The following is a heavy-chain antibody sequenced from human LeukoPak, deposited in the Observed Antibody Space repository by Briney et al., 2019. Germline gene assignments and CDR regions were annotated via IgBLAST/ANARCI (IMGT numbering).Heavy chain of an antibody. V-gene: IGHV3-48*01. CDR1: GFTFSSYS. CDR2: ISSSSSTI. Sequence: PGGSLRLSCAASGFTFSSYSMNWVRQAPGKGLEWVSYISSSSSTIYYADSVKGRFTISRDNAKNSLYLQMNSLRAEDTAVYYCARVGSAARLPWFDYWGQGTLVTVSS. CDR3: ARVGSAARLPWFDY. D-gene: IGHD6-6*01. J-gene: IGHJ4*02.